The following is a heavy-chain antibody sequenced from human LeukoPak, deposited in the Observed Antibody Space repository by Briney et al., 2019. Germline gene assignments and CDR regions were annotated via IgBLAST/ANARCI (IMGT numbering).Heavy chain of an antibody. Sequence: SENLSLTCTVSGGSICSYYWSWIRQPPGKGLEWSGYIYYSGSTNYNPSLKSRVTITVDTSKNQFSLKLSSVTAADTAVYYCARKYYYDSSGYAFDIWGQGTMVTVSS. D-gene: IGHD3-22*01. V-gene: IGHV4-59*01. CDR3: ARKYYYDSSGYAFDI. J-gene: IGHJ3*02. CDR2: IYYSGST. CDR1: GGSICSYY.